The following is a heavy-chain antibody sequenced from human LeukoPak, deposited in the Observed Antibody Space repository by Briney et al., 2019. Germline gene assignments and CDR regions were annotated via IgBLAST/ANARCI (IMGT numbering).Heavy chain of an antibody. J-gene: IGHJ4*02. V-gene: IGHV4-61*02. CDR1: GGSISSGSYY. Sequence: SETLSFTCTVSGGSISSGSYYWSWIRQPAGKGLEWIGRIYTSGSTNYNPSLKSRVTISVDTSKNQFSLKLSSVTAADTAVYYCARDSVGATGHAFDYWGQGTLVTVSS. D-gene: IGHD1-26*01. CDR2: IYTSGST. CDR3: ARDSVGATGHAFDY.